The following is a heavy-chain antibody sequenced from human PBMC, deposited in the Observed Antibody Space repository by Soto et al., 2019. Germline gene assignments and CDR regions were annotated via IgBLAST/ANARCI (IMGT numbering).Heavy chain of an antibody. CDR3: AREGVAPYYYYGLDV. CDR2: ISTYNGDT. V-gene: IGHV1-18*01. J-gene: IGHJ6*02. CDR1: GYTFTRSG. Sequence: ASVKVSSKASGYTFTRSGISWVRQAPGQGLEWMGWISTYNGDTNYAQTFQGRVTMTTDTSTSTVHMEVRSLRSDDTAVYYCAREGVAPYYYYGLDVWGQGTTVTVSS. D-gene: IGHD5-12*01.